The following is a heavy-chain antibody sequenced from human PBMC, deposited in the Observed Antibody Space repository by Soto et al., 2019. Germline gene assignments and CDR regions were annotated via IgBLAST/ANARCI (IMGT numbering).Heavy chain of an antibody. Sequence: QVQLVESGGGVVQPGRSLRLSCAASGFTFSSHGMHWVSQAPGKGLEWVAVIWYDGSNKYYADSVKGRFTISRDNSKNTLYLQMNSLRAEDTAVYYCARWSDNKVIDPWGQGTLVTVSS. V-gene: IGHV3-33*01. CDR3: ARWSDNKVIDP. J-gene: IGHJ5*02. D-gene: IGHD1-1*01. CDR2: IWYDGSNK. CDR1: GFTFSSHG.